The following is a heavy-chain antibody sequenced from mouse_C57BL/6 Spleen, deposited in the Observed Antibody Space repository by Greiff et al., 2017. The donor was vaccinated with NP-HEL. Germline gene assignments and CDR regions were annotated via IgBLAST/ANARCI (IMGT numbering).Heavy chain of an antibody. CDR1: GYTFTSYW. Sequence: QVQLQQSGAELAKPGASVKLSCKASGYTFTSYWMHWVNQRPGQGLEWIGYINPSSGYTKYNQKFKGKATLTADKSSSTAYMQLSSLTDEDSAVYDCARSDTTVGSDYWGQGTTLTVAA. CDR2: INPSSGYT. V-gene: IGHV1-7*01. CDR3: ARSDTTVGSDY. D-gene: IGHD1-1*01. J-gene: IGHJ2*01.